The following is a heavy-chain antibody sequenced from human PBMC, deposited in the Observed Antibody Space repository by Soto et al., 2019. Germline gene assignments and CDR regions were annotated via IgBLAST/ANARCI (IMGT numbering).Heavy chain of an antibody. CDR2: IYYSGRT. CDR3: ARQRTTVVTQAYFDH. CDR1: GESISSSSYY. Sequence: SETLSLTCIVSGESISSSSYYWGWIRQPPGKGLEWIGSIYYSGRTYYNPSFKSRVTISIDTSKNQFSLKLSSVTATDTAVYYCARQRTTVVTQAYFDHWGQGALVPASS. D-gene: IGHD2-21*02. J-gene: IGHJ5*02. V-gene: IGHV4-39*01.